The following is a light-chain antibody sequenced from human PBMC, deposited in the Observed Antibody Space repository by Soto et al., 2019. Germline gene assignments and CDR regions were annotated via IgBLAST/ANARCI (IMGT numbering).Light chain of an antibody. CDR3: QKYNSAPPIT. J-gene: IGKJ5*01. CDR1: QDISNF. CDR2: AAS. Sequence: DTQITQSPSSLSASVGDRVTIPFRASQDISNFLAWCQQKTGKGPKLVMYAASTLQSGVPSRFSGSGSGTDFTLIISSLQPEEVASYYYQKYNSAPPITFGQGTRLEIK. V-gene: IGKV1-27*01.